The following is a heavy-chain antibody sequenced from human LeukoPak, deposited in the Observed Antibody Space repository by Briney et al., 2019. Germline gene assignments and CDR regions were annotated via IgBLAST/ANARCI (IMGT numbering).Heavy chain of an antibody. D-gene: IGHD3-3*01. J-gene: IGHJ4*02. V-gene: IGHV1-18*01. CDR3: ARVVSTYYDFWSGYFYFDY. CDR1: GYTFTSYG. Sequence: ASVKVSCKASGYTFTSYGISWVRQAPGQGLEWMGWTSAYNGNTNYAQKLQGRVTMTTDTSTSTAYMELRSLRSDDTAVYYCARVVSTYYDFWSGYFYFDYWGQGTLVTVSS. CDR2: TSAYNGNT.